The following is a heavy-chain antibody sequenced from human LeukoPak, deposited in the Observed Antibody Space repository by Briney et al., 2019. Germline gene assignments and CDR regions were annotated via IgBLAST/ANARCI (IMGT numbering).Heavy chain of an antibody. Sequence: PSETLSLTCTVSGDSISSGDYYWSWIRQPAGKGLEWIGRISSSGSTNYNPSLKSRVTISVDTSKNQFSLKLSSVTAADTAVYYCARLYRNVWFGELLSRHNWFDPWGQGTLVTVSS. D-gene: IGHD3-10*01. CDR2: ISSSGST. CDR1: GDSISSGDYY. CDR3: ARLYRNVWFGELLSRHNWFDP. V-gene: IGHV4-61*02. J-gene: IGHJ5*02.